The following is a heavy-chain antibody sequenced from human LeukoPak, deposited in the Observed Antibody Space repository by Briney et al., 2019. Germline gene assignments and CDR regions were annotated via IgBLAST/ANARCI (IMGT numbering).Heavy chain of an antibody. CDR2: IKSKSDGGTI. Sequence: KAGGSLRLSCAASGFSITNAWMSWVRQGPGKGLEWVGHIKSKSDGGTIYYPAPVKGRFVISRDDSKNTLYLQMDSLKTEDTAVYYCTTDRGIVERLLFDPWGQGTLVTVSS. CDR1: GFSITNAW. D-gene: IGHD2-15*01. J-gene: IGHJ5*02. V-gene: IGHV3-15*01. CDR3: TTDRGIVERLLFDP.